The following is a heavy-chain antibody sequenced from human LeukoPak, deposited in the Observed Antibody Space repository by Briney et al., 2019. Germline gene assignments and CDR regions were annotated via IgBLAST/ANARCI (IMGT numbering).Heavy chain of an antibody. V-gene: IGHV4-34*01. D-gene: IGHD5-18*01. CDR1: GGSFSGYY. J-gene: IGHJ5*02. Sequence: SETLSLTCAVEGGSFSGYYWSWIRQPPGKGLEWIGEINHGGVTTYNPSLRSRVSISIDTSKMQFSLKLRAVTAADRAVYYCARGLRGYSYGNWFDPWGQGTLVTVSS. CDR3: ARGLRGYSYGNWFDP. CDR2: INHGGVT.